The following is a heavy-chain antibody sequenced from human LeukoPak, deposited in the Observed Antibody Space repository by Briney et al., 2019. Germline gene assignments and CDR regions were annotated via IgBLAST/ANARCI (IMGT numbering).Heavy chain of an antibody. V-gene: IGHV4-34*01. J-gene: IGHJ6*03. CDR1: GGSFSGYY. D-gene: IGHD6-6*01. Sequence: SETLSLTCAVYGGSFSGYYWSWIRQLPGKGLEWIGEINHMGSTNYNPSLKSRVTISVDTSKNQCSLKLSSVTAADTAVYYCARGSKGSSARGYYYYMDVWGKGTTVTVSS. CDR3: ARGSKGSSARGYYYYMDV. CDR2: INHMGST.